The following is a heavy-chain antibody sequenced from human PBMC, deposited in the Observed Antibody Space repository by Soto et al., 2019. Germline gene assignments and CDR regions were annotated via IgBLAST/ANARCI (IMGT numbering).Heavy chain of an antibody. J-gene: IGHJ6*02. V-gene: IGHV4-34*01. CDR2: INHSGST. CDR3: ARVTGRYYYGMDV. Sequence: QVQLQQWGAGLLKPSETLSLTCAVYGGSFSGYYWSWIRQPPGTGLEWIVEINHSGSTNYNPSLKGRVNISVDTTKNPFSLKLSSVTAADTAVYYCARVTGRYYYGMDVWGQGTTVTVSS. CDR1: GGSFSGYY.